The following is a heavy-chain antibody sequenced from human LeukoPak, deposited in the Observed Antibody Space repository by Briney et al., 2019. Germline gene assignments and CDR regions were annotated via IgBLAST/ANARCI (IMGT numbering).Heavy chain of an antibody. D-gene: IGHD6-19*01. J-gene: IGHJ5*02. CDR3: ARDRRGYSSGWYET. CDR1: GFTFSTYS. CDR2: ISSSSTTI. Sequence: GGSLRLSCAASGFTFSTYSMNWVRQAPGKGLEWVSYISSSSTTIYYADSVKGHFTISRDNAKISLYLQMNSLRAEDTAVYYCARDRRGYSSGWYETWAQGTLVTVSS. V-gene: IGHV3-48*04.